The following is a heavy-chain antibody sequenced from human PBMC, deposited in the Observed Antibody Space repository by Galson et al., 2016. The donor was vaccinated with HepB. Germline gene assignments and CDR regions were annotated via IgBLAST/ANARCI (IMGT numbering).Heavy chain of an antibody. CDR1: GGSISTYDRY. CDR2: IHYDGAT. D-gene: IGHD3-3*01. J-gene: IGHJ4*02. CDR3: ARRGPGYIYDF. V-gene: IGHV4-39*01. Sequence: ETPSLTCTVSGGSISTYDRYWTWIRQPPGAGLEWIGSIHYDGATWYNPSLKSRITISVDTSKNQFSLRLSSVTAADTALYYCARRGPGYIYDFWGQGSLVTVSS.